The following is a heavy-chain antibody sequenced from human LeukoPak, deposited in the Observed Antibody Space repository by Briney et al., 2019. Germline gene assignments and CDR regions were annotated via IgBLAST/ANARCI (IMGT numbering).Heavy chain of an antibody. Sequence: SETLSLTCSVSGASFYSDSSYWTWLRQAPGKGLEWIGYVDYRGGTKYNASLKSRVTISLETSKNQFSLNLNSVIAADTAVYYCAREVATSYYDSGAYYRQTEAFDFWGQGKMVTVSS. CDR2: VDYRGGT. J-gene: IGHJ3*01. V-gene: IGHV4-61*01. D-gene: IGHD3-22*01. CDR1: GASFYSDSSY. CDR3: AREVATSYYDSGAYYRQTEAFDF.